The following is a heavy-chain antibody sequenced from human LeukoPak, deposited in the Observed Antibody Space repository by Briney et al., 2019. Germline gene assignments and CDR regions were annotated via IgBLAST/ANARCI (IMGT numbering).Heavy chain of an antibody. D-gene: IGHD3-9*01. CDR3: ARGRSAHPDILTGSLL. V-gene: IGHV3-74*01. CDR2: INTDGSTT. J-gene: IGHJ4*02. CDR1: GFPFSSYW. Sequence: GGSLRLSCAASGFPFSSYWVHWVRQAPGKGLVWVSRINTDGSTTTYADSVKGRLTISRDNSKNTLYLQMNSLRAEDTAVYYCARGRSAHPDILTGSLLWGQGTLVTVSS.